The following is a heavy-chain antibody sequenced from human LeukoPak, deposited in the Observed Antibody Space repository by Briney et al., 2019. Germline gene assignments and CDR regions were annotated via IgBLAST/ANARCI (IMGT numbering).Heavy chain of an antibody. CDR1: GFTFSSYS. J-gene: IGHJ6*03. V-gene: IGHV3-21*06. Sequence: GGSLRLSCAASGFTFSSYSMNWVRQAPGKGLEWLSSISSSSSYIYYVDSVQGRFTISRDNAKNSLYLQINSLRAEDTAVYYCARSFDNYYYHYMDVWGKGTTVTISS. CDR3: ARSFDNYYYHYMDV. CDR2: ISSSSSYI. D-gene: IGHD1-26*01.